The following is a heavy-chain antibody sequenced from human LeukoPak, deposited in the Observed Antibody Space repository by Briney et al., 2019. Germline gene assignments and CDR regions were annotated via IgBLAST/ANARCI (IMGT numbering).Heavy chain of an antibody. CDR1: GGSISGSTYY. CDR2: IYYSGST. D-gene: IGHD6-13*01. J-gene: IGHJ6*02. Sequence: PSETLSLTCTVSGGSISGSTYYWGWIRQPPGKGLEWIGTIYYSGSTYYNPSLKGRVTISVDTSKNQFSLKLSSVTAADTAVYHCARDHGIAAAGYYYYYGMDVWGQGTTVTVSS. CDR3: ARDHGIAAAGYYYYYGMDV. V-gene: IGHV4-39*07.